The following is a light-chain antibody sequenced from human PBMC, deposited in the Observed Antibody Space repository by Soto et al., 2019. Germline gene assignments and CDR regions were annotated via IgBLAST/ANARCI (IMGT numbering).Light chain of an antibody. Sequence: DIQMTQSPSSLSASVGDRVTITCRASQSISSYLNWYQQKPGKAHKLLIYRAYALQSGVQSRFSGSGSGTEFTLTIDSLQPDDFATFYCQQYSTYPLTFGGGTRLEIK. V-gene: IGKV1-5*03. CDR3: QQYSTYPLT. CDR2: RAY. J-gene: IGKJ5*01. CDR1: QSISSY.